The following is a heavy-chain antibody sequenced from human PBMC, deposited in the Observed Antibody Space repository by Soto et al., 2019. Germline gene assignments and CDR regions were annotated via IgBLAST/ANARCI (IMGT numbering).Heavy chain of an antibody. D-gene: IGHD2-2*01. J-gene: IGHJ6*03. CDR2: IYYSGST. CDR3: ARDQRWVPAAISDHYYYMDV. Sequence: SETLSLTCTVSGGSISSGGYYWSWIRQHPGKGLEWIGYIYYSGSTYYNPSLKSRVTISVDTSKNQFSLKLSSVTAADTAVYYCARDQRWVPAAISDHYYYMDVWGKGSTVTVSS. CDR1: GGSISSGGYY. V-gene: IGHV4-31*03.